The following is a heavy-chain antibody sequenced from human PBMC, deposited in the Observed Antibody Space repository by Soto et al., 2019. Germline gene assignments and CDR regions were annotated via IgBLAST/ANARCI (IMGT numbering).Heavy chain of an antibody. J-gene: IGHJ6*02. CDR2: ISYDGSNK. V-gene: IGHV3-30-3*01. D-gene: IGHD1-20*01. Sequence: GGSLRLSCAASGFTFSSYAMHWVRQAPGKGLEWVAVISYDGSNKYYADSVKGRFTISRDNSKNTLYLQMNSLRAEDTAVYYCARANITGTTGYYYYGMDVWGQGTTVTVSS. CDR1: GFTFSSYA. CDR3: ARANITGTTGYYYYGMDV.